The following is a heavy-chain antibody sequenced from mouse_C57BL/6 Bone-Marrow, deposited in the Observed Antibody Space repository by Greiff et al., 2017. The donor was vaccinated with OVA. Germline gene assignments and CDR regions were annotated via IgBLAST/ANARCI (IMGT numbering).Heavy chain of an antibody. CDR1: GYSITSGYY. V-gene: IGHV3-6*01. J-gene: IGHJ1*03. Sequence: VQLKQSGPGLVKPSQSLSLTCSVTGYSITSGYYWNWIRQFPGNKLEWMGYISYDGSNNYNPSLKNRISITRDTSKNQFFLKLNSVTTEDTATYYCARDDYGTRYFDVWGTGTTVTVSS. CDR2: ISYDGSN. D-gene: IGHD1-1*01. CDR3: ARDDYGTRYFDV.